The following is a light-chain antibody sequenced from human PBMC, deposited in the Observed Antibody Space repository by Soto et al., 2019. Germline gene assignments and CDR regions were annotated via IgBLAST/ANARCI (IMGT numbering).Light chain of an antibody. J-gene: IGLJ2*01. CDR3: QSYDSSLSGVV. Sequence: QSVLTQPPSVSGAPGQRVTISCTGSSSNIGAGYDVHWYQQLPGTAPKVFIYGNINRPSGVPDRFSGSKSGTSASLAITGLQAEDEADYYCQSYDSSLSGVVFGGGTKLTVL. V-gene: IGLV1-40*01. CDR2: GNI. CDR1: SSNIGAGYD.